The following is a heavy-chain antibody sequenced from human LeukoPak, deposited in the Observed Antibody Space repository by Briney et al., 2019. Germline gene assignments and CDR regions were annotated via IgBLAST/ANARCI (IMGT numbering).Heavy chain of an antibody. CDR1: GGSISSSSYY. Sequence: SSETLSLTCTVSGGSISSSSYYWGWIRQPPGKGLEWIGSIYYSGSTYYNPSLKSRVTISVDTSKNQFSLKLSSVTAADTAVYYCARLASQRAFDVWGQGTMVTVSS. CDR2: IYYSGST. J-gene: IGHJ3*01. D-gene: IGHD6-6*01. CDR3: ARLASQRAFDV. V-gene: IGHV4-39*01.